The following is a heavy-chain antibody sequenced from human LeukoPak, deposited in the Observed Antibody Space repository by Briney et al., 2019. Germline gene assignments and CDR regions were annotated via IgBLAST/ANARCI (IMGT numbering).Heavy chain of an antibody. D-gene: IGHD1-26*01. J-gene: IGHJ6*02. Sequence: SETLSLTCSVSDGSINSYYWNWIRRPPGKGLEWIGYIYYNGNTNYSPSLKSRVTMSVDTSKNLFSLKVSSVTAADTAVYYCARGRSNYYGMDVWGQGITVTVSS. V-gene: IGHV4-59*01. CDR1: DGSINSYY. CDR2: IYYNGNT. CDR3: ARGRSNYYGMDV.